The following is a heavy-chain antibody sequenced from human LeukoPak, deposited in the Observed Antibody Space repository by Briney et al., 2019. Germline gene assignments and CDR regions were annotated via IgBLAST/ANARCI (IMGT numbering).Heavy chain of an antibody. CDR2: ISSSSSTI. J-gene: IGHJ4*02. CDR1: GFTFSSYS. D-gene: IGHD2-21*02. V-gene: IGHV3-48*01. CDR3: AKIGDWSYGY. Sequence: GGSLRLSCAASGFTFSSYSMNWVRQAPGKGLEWVSYISSSSSTIYYADSVKGRFTISRDNSKNTLYLQMNSLRAEDTAVYFCAKIGDWSYGYWGQGTLVTVSS.